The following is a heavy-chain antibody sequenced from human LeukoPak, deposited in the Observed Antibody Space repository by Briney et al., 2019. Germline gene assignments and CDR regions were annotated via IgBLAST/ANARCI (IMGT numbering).Heavy chain of an antibody. J-gene: IGHJ4*02. CDR3: EKDWGYCRSQGYFFDY. CDR2: ISSSGVAT. D-gene: IGHD3-22*01. Sequence: PGGSLRLSCAASIFTLTKHAMGAVRQAPGKGLEWVSSISSSGVATYSAGSVKGRFTISRDNSKNTLFLQMNNLRAEDAAVYYCEKDWGYCRSQGYFFDYWGQGTVVTVSS. CDR1: IFTLTKHA. V-gene: IGHV3-23*01.